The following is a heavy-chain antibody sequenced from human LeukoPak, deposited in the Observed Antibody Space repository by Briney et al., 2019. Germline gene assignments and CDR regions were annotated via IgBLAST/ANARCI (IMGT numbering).Heavy chain of an antibody. CDR3: ARGGSGSYFSWLDP. CDR1: GYTFTSYD. J-gene: IGHJ5*02. D-gene: IGHD3-10*01. Sequence: GASVKVSCKTSGYTFTSYDINWVRQAPGQGLEWMGRINPNSGGTNYAQKFQGRVTMTRDTSVSTAYMELSRLRSDDTAVYYCARGGSGSYFSWLDPWGQGTLVTVSS. CDR2: INPNSGGT. V-gene: IGHV1-2*06.